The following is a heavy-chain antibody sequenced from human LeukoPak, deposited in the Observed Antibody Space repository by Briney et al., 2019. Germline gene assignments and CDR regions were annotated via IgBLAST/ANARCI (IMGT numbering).Heavy chain of an antibody. CDR2: FDPEGGET. CDR3: GIGRKFDWLLCHH. CDR1: GYTLTDVS. D-gene: IGHD3-9*01. Sequence: SVKVSCKISGYTLTDVSMHWVRQAPGKGLEWVGGFDPEGGETIYAQKFQGRVTMTEDPSADTAYMELRSLSSEDTAVYYCGIGRKFDWLLCHHWGQGTLVTISS. J-gene: IGHJ5*02. V-gene: IGHV1-24*01.